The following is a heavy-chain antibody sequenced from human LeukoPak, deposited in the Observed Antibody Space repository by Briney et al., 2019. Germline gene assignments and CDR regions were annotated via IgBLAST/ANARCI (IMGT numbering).Heavy chain of an antibody. J-gene: IGHJ4*02. V-gene: IGHV4-39*01. CDR1: GGSNSSSSYY. CDR3: ASLGEMATMVDY. Sequence: SETLSLTCTVSGGSNSSSSYYWGWIRQPPGKGLEWIGSIYYSGSTYYNPSLKSRVTISVDTSKNQFSLKLSSVTAADTAVYYCASLGEMATMVDYWGQGTLVTVSS. CDR2: IYYSGST. D-gene: IGHD5-24*01.